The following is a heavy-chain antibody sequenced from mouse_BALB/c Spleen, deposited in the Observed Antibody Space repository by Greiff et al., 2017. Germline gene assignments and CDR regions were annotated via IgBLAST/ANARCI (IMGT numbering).Heavy chain of an antibody. V-gene: IGHV6-6*02. Sequence: EVQVVESGGGLVQPGGSMKLSCVASGFTFSNYWMNWVRQSPEKGLEWVAEIRLKSNNYATHYAESVKGRFTISRDDSKSSVYLQMNNLRAEDTGIYYCTRHYGSSPDYWGQGTTLTVSS. CDR1: GFTFSNYW. D-gene: IGHD1-1*01. CDR3: TRHYGSSPDY. J-gene: IGHJ2*01. CDR2: IRLKSNNYAT.